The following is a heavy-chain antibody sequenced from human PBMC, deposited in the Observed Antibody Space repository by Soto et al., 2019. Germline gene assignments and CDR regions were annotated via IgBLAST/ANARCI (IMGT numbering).Heavy chain of an antibody. V-gene: IGHV3-7*01. D-gene: IGHD2-2*01. Sequence: WVSLRRSCSASGFTFSSNWMSGVRQAPGKGLEWVANIKQDGSEKYYVDSVKGRFTISRDNATNSLYLQMNSLRAEETAVYYCARDKKRSSSWDYYYGMDVWGKGTTVTLSS. J-gene: IGHJ6*04. CDR3: ARDKKRSSSWDYYYGMDV. CDR2: IKQDGSEK. CDR1: GFTFSSNW.